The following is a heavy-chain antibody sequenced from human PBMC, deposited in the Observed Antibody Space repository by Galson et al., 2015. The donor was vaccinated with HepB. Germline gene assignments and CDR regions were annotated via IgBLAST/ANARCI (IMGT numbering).Heavy chain of an antibody. V-gene: IGHV1-69*13. CDR2: IIPIFGTA. CDR1: GGTFSSYA. Sequence: SVKVSCKASGGTFSSYAISWVRQAPGRGLEWMGGIIPIFGTANYAQKFQGRVTITADESTSTAYMELSSLRSEDTAVYYCARGSSGWSSYYYYYYMDVWGKGTTVTVSS. CDR3: ARGSSGWSSYYYYYYMDV. J-gene: IGHJ6*03. D-gene: IGHD6-19*01.